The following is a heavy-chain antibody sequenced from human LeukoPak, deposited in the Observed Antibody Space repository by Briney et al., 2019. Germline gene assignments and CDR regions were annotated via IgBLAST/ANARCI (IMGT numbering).Heavy chain of an antibody. Sequence: GGSLRLSCAASGFTFSSYAMHWVRQAPGKGLEYVSAISANGGSTYYANSVEGRFTISRDNSKNTLYLQMGSVRAEDMAVYYCARWGSTSCYDYWGQGTLVTVSS. J-gene: IGHJ4*02. CDR3: ARWGSTSCYDY. V-gene: IGHV3-64*01. D-gene: IGHD2-2*01. CDR2: ISANGGST. CDR1: GFTFSSYA.